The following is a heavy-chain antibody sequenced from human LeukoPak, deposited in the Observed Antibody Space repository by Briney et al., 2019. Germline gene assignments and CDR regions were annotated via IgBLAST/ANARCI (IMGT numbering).Heavy chain of an antibody. CDR3: ARYLSGDYKPPYDS. J-gene: IGHJ4*02. CDR2: INHSGFT. V-gene: IGHV4-34*01. Sequence: GSLRLSCAASGFTFSNYWMSWVRQSPGKGLEWIGEINHSGFTNYNPSLKSRVTISIDTSKNQFSLKLSSVTAADSAVYFCARYLSGDYKPPYDSWGQGTLVTVSS. D-gene: IGHD3-10*02. CDR1: GFTFSNYW.